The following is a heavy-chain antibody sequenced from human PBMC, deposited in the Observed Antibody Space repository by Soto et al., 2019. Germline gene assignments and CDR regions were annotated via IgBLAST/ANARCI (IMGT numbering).Heavy chain of an antibody. V-gene: IGHV4-31*03. CDR3: ARLGYDSSGYPSWFDP. D-gene: IGHD3-22*01. CDR1: GGSISSSSYS. CDR2: VYFSGNT. J-gene: IGHJ5*02. Sequence: QVQLQESGPGLVKPSQTLSLTCTVSGGSISSSSYSWSWIRQHPGKGLEWIGYVYFSGNTYYNPFLKSRVTLSVNTSKKQFSLRLTSVTVADTAVYYCARLGYDSSGYPSWFDPWGQGTLVTVSS.